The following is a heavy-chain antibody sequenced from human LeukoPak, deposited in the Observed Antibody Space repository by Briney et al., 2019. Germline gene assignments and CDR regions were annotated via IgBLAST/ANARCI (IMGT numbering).Heavy chain of an antibody. J-gene: IGHJ4*02. CDR2: ISYSGTP. CDR3: ARDRYGDFEDY. CDR1: GGSINTANYY. Sequence: SETLSLTCTVSGGSINTANYYWPWIRQPPGKSLEWIGYISYSGTPYYNPSLNSRVTISLDTSKNQFSLRLNSVTAADTAMYYCARDRYGDFEDYWGQGTLVTVSS. D-gene: IGHD4-17*01. V-gene: IGHV4-30-4*08.